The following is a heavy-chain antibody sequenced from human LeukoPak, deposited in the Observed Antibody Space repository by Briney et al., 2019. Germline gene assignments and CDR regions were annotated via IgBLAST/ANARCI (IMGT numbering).Heavy chain of an antibody. D-gene: IGHD6-13*01. CDR1: GGTFSSYA. V-gene: IGHV1-69*13. CDR3: ARDLQQLMGEVNWFDP. CDR2: IIPIFGTA. J-gene: IGHJ5*02. Sequence: GASVKVSCKASGGTFSSYAISWVRQAPGQGLEWMGGIIPIFGTANYAQKFQGRVTITADESTSTAYMELSSLRSEDTAVYYCARDLQQLMGEVNWFDPWGQGTLVTVSS.